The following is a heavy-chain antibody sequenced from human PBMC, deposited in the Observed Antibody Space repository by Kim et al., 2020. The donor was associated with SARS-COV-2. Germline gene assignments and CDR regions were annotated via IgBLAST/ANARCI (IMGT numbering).Heavy chain of an antibody. CDR1: GFTFRNYA. V-gene: IGHV3-30*04. D-gene: IGHD6-19*01. CDR3: AKDLAQWLASRYFYGMDV. CDR2: ISYDGSNK. J-gene: IGHJ6*02. Sequence: GGSLRLSCAASGFTFRNYALHWVRQAPGKGLEWVAVISYDGSNKYYADSVKGRFTISRDTSKDTLYLHMNSLRIDDTALYYCAKDLAQWLASRYFYGMDVWGQGTTVTGSS.